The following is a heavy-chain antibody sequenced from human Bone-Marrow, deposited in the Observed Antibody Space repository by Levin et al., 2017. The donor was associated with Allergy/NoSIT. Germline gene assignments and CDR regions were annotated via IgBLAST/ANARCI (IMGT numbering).Heavy chain of an antibody. D-gene: IGHD3-3*01. J-gene: IGHJ3*02. CDR1: GYTFTSYY. CDR3: ARLMGVVSGSGAFDI. Sequence: GESLKISCKASGYTFTSYYMHWVRQAPGQGLEWMGIINPSGGSTSYAQKFQGRVTMTRDTSTSTVYMELSSLRSEDTAVYYCARLMGVVSGSGAFDIWGQGTMVTVSS. V-gene: IGHV1-46*03. CDR2: INPSGGST.